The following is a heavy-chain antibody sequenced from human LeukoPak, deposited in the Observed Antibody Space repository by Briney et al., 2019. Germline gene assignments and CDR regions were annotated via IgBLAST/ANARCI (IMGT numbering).Heavy chain of an antibody. CDR3: ARDSYVDSSGYYTDY. D-gene: IGHD3-22*01. V-gene: IGHV3-11*01. J-gene: IGHJ4*02. Sequence: GGSLRLSCAASGFTFSDYYMSWVRQAPGKGLEWVSYISSSGSSIYYAVSVKRRFTISRDNGKISLYLQMNSLRAEDTAVYYCARDSYVDSSGYYTDYWGQGTLVTVSS. CDR1: GFTFSDYY. CDR2: ISSSGSSI.